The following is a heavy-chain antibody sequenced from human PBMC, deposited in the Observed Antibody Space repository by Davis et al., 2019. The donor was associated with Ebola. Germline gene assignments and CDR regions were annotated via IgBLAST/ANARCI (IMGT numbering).Heavy chain of an antibody. J-gene: IGHJ4*02. Sequence: PGGSLRLSCAASGFTFSSYAMHWVRQAPGKGLEWVAVISYDGSNKYYADSVKGRFTISRDNSKNTLYLQMNSLRAEDTAVYYCARDLEYSSSSGYYFDYWGQGTLVTVSS. CDR1: GFTFSSYA. CDR3: ARDLEYSSSSGYYFDY. D-gene: IGHD6-6*01. CDR2: ISYDGSNK. V-gene: IGHV3-30-3*01.